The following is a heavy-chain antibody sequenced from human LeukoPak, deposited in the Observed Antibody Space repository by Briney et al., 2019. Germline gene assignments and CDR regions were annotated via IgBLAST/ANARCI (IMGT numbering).Heavy chain of an antibody. J-gene: IGHJ4*02. CDR1: GFTVSSNY. V-gene: IGHV3-53*05. D-gene: IGHD3-3*01. CDR2: IYSGGST. Sequence: GGSLRLSCAASGFTVSSNYMSWVRQAPGKGLEWVSVIYSGGSTYYADSVKGRFTISRDNSKNTLYLQMNSLRAEDTAVYYCAKDPLRFLEWLGAHFDYWGQGTLVTVSS. CDR3: AKDPLRFLEWLGAHFDY.